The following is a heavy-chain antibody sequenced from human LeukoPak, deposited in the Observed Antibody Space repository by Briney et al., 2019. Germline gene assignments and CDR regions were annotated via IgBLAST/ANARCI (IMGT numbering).Heavy chain of an antibody. V-gene: IGHV4-59*08. Sequence: SETLSLTCTVSGGSMSSYYWSWIRQPPGKGLEWIGYIYSSGTTTYNPSLKRRVTISVDTSKNQFSLKLSSVTAADTAVYYCARHRGLVEITDVHAFHIWGQGTMVTVSS. CDR2: IYSSGTT. CDR1: GGSMSSYY. D-gene: IGHD5-12*01. J-gene: IGHJ3*02. CDR3: ARHRGLVEITDVHAFHI.